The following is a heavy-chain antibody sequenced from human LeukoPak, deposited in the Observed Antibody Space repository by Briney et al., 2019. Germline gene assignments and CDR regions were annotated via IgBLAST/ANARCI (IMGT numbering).Heavy chain of an antibody. V-gene: IGHV4-34*01. J-gene: IGHJ3*02. CDR3: ARLELTIFGVAPDAFDI. Sequence: SETLSLTCAVYGGSFSGYYWSWIRQPPGKGLEWIGEVNHSGSTNYNPSLKSRVTISVDTSKNQFSLKLSSVTAADTAVYYCARLELTIFGVAPDAFDIWGQGTMVTVSS. CDR1: GGSFSGYY. D-gene: IGHD3-3*01. CDR2: VNHSGST.